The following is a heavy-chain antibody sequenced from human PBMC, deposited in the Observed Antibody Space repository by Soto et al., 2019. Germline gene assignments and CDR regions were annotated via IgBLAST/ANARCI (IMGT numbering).Heavy chain of an antibody. V-gene: IGHV4-31*02. D-gene: IGHD2-15*01. CDR1: GGPISSGGYY. CDR3: ARDRASAAYYYYGMDV. Sequence: LCGGPISSGGYYWSWIRQHPGKGLEWIGYIYYSGSTYYNPSLKSRVTISVDTSKNQFSLKLSSVTAADTAVYYCARDRASAAYYYYGMDVWGQGTTVTVSS. J-gene: IGHJ6*02. CDR2: IYYSGST.